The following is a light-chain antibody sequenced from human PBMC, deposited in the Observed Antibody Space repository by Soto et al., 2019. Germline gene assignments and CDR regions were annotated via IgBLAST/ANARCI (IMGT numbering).Light chain of an antibody. J-gene: IGKJ5*01. V-gene: IGKV3-11*01. CDR2: DAS. CDR3: QQRSNWPIT. Sequence: EIVLTQSPATLSLSPGERATLSCRASQTITTELAWYQQKPGQPPRLLIYDASNRATGIPARFSGSGSGTDFTLTISSLEPEYFAVYYCQQRSNWPITFGQGTRLEI. CDR1: QTITTE.